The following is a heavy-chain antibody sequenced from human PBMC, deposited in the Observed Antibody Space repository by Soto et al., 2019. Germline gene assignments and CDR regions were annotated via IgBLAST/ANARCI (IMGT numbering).Heavy chain of an antibody. J-gene: IGHJ4*02. CDR1: GFTFSNYA. CDR2: INRDGSST. CDR3: AREIVTTGEYYFDS. D-gene: IGHD1-1*01. Sequence: GGSLRLSCAASGFTFSNYAMSWVRQAPGKGLVWVSRINRDGSSTSYADSVKGRVTISRDTAKNTLYLQMNSLRAEDTAVYYCAREIVTTGEYYFDSWGQGTLVTVSS. V-gene: IGHV3-74*01.